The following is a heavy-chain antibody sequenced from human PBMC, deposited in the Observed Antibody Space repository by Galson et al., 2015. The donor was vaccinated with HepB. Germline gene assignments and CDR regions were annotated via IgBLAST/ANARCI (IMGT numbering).Heavy chain of an antibody. Sequence: SVKVSCKASGYTFTSYGISWVRQAPGQGLEWTGWISAYNGNTNYAQKLQGRVTMTTDTSTSTAYMELSSLRSEDTAVYYCATRHFGRNYYYYYMDVWGKGTTVTVSS. CDR3: ATRHFGRNYYYYYMDV. J-gene: IGHJ6*03. V-gene: IGHV1-18*04. D-gene: IGHD3-3*01. CDR2: ISAYNGNT. CDR1: GYTFTSYG.